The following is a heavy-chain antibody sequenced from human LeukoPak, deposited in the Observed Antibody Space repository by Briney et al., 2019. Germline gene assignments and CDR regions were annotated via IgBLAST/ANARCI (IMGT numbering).Heavy chain of an antibody. CDR2: ISAYNGNT. D-gene: IGHD3-10*01. CDR3: ARDSPHGSGSYYNSGMDV. CDR1: GYTFTSYG. V-gene: IGHV1-18*01. Sequence: ASVKVSCKASGYTFTSYGISWVRQAPGQGLEWMGWISAYNGNTNYAQKLQGRVTMTTDTSTSTAYMELRSLRSGDTAVYYCARDSPHGSGSYYNSGMDVWGQGTTVTVSS. J-gene: IGHJ6*02.